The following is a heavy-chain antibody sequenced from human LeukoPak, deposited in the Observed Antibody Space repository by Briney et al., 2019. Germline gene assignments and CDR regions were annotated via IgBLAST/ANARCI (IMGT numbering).Heavy chain of an antibody. J-gene: IGHJ3*02. CDR3: ARGKSTYYYDSSGYYRSRPDAFDI. Sequence: PSETLSLTCTVSGGSISSHYWSWIRQPPGKGLEWIGYIYYSGSTNYNPSLKSRVTISVDTSKNQFSLKLSSVTAADTAVYYCARGKSTYYYDSSGYYRSRPDAFDIWGQGIMVTVSS. V-gene: IGHV4-59*11. CDR1: GGSISSHY. CDR2: IYYSGST. D-gene: IGHD3-22*01.